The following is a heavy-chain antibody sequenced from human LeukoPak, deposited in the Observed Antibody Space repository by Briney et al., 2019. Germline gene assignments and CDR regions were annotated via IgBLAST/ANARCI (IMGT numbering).Heavy chain of an antibody. D-gene: IGHD6-6*01. Sequence: ASVKVSCKASGYGFSNYDIHWVRQATGQGLEWMGWMNPNSGNTGYAQKFQGRVTMTRNTSISTAYMELSSLRSEDTAVYYCARARERSIAARGTYWFDPWGQGTLVTVSS. CDR1: GYGFSNYD. CDR3: ARARERSIAARGTYWFDP. V-gene: IGHV1-8*02. CDR2: MNPNSGNT. J-gene: IGHJ5*02.